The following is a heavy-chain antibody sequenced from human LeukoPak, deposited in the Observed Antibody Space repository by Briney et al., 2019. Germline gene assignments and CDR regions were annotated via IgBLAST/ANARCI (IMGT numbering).Heavy chain of an antibody. Sequence: PSETLSLTCTVSGGSISSYYWSWIRQPPGKGLEWIGYIYYSGSTNYNPSLKSRVTISVDTSKNQFSLKLSSVTAADTAVYYCARHAHSYDYGDYYFDYWGQGTLATVSS. J-gene: IGHJ4*02. CDR3: ARHAHSYDYGDYYFDY. CDR1: GGSISSYY. V-gene: IGHV4-59*08. CDR2: IYYSGST. D-gene: IGHD4-17*01.